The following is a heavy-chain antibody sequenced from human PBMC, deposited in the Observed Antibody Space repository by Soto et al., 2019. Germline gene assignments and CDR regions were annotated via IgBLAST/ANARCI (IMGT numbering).Heavy chain of an antibody. CDR2: ISYDGSNK. CDR3: AKDGRGPYSGGCYDWFDP. CDR1: GFTFSSFG. D-gene: IGHD6-25*01. Sequence: PGGSLRLSCAASGFTFSSFGMHWVRQAPGKGLEWVAVISYDGSNKYYADSVKGRFTISRDNSKNTLYLQMNSLRAEDTAVYYCAKDGRGPYSGGCYDWFDPWGQGTLVTVSS. V-gene: IGHV3-30*18. J-gene: IGHJ5*02.